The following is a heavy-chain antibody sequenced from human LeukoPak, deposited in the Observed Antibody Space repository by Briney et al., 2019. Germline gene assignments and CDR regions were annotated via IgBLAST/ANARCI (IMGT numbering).Heavy chain of an antibody. Sequence: SVKVSCTASGGTFSSYAISWVRQAPGQGLEWMGGIIPIFGTANYAQKFQGRVTITADKSTSTAYMELSSLRSEDTAVYYCARESRVAVAGRAPFDYWGQGTLVTVSS. CDR1: GGTFSSYA. D-gene: IGHD6-19*01. CDR2: IIPIFGTA. J-gene: IGHJ4*02. V-gene: IGHV1-69*06. CDR3: ARESRVAVAGRAPFDY.